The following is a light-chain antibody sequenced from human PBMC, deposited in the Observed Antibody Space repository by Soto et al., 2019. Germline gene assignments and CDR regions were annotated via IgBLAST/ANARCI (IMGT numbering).Light chain of an antibody. V-gene: IGLV1-47*01. Sequence: QSVLTQPPSASGTPGQRVTISCSGSSSNIGNNYLYWYQQLPGTAPKLLIYRNNQRPSGVPDRFSGSKSGTSASLAISGLRSEDEADYYCATLDDRLSGVFGGGTQLTVL. CDR1: SSNIGNNY. J-gene: IGLJ3*02. CDR3: ATLDDRLSGV. CDR2: RNN.